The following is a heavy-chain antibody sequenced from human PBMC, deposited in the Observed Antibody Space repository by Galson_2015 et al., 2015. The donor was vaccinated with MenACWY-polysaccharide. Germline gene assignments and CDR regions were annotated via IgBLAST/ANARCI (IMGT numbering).Heavy chain of an antibody. CDR1: GYIFTKYF. D-gene: IGHD3-22*01. Sequence: SVKVSCKASGYIFTKYFMHWVRQAPGKGLEWMGLINTYGGFAAYAQKFQGRVNLTRETSTNTVYMELSGLRSEDTAVYYCAKDFSSGAGGSGFFDFWGQGTLVTVSS. CDR2: INTYGGFA. J-gene: IGHJ4*02. V-gene: IGHV1-46*01. CDR3: AKDFSSGAGGSGFFDF.